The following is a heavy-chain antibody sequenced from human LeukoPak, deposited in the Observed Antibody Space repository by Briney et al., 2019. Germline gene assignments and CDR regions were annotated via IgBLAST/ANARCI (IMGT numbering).Heavy chain of an antibody. CDR2: ISSSGSTI. J-gene: IGHJ6*03. CDR3: ARVQNAIFGVVITDYYYYYMDV. V-gene: IGHV3-48*03. CDR1: GFTFSSYE. D-gene: IGHD3-3*01. Sequence: GGSLRLSCAASGFTFSSYEMNWVRQAPGKGLEWVSYISSSGSTIYYADSVKGRFTISRDNAKNSLYLQMNSLRAEDTAVYYCARVQNAIFGVVITDYYYYYMDVWGKGTTVTVSS.